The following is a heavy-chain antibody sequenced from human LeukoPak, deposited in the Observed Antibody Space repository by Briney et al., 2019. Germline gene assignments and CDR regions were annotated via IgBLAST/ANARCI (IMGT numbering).Heavy chain of an antibody. D-gene: IGHD6-13*01. CDR3: ARGSIGSSWSYTFDY. V-gene: IGHV3-7*04. CDR2: IKEDGGEK. Sequence: GSLRLSCAASGFTFSSYWMSWVRQAPGKGLEWVANIKEDGGEKYYVDSVRGRFTISRDNAKNSLYLQMNSLRAEDTAVYYCARGSIGSSWSYTFDYWGQGTLVTVSS. CDR1: GFTFSSYW. J-gene: IGHJ4*02.